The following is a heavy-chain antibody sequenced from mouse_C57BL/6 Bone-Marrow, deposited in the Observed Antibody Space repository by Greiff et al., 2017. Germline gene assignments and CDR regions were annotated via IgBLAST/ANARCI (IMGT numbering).Heavy chain of an antibody. CDR1: GYSITSGYY. CDR3: ARDDGYRYFDV. Sequence: EVHLVESGPGLVKPSQSLSLTCSVTGYSITSGYYWNWIRQFPGNKLEWMGYISYDGSNNYNPSLKNRISITRDTSKNQFFLKLNSVTTEDTATYYCARDDGYRYFDVWGTGTTVTVSS. CDR2: ISYDGSN. V-gene: IGHV3-6*01. D-gene: IGHD2-3*01. J-gene: IGHJ1*03.